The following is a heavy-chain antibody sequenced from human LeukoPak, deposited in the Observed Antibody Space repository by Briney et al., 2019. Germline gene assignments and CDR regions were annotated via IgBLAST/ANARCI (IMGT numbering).Heavy chain of an antibody. J-gene: IGHJ4*02. V-gene: IGHV4-34*01. CDR1: GGSFSGYY. Sequence: PSETLSLTCAVYGGSFSGYYWSWIRQPPGKGLEWIGEINHSGSTNYNPSLKSRVTISVDTSKNQFSLKLSSVTAADTAVYYCARVVTVATIYIDYWGQGTLVTVSS. CDR3: ARVVTVATIYIDY. D-gene: IGHD5-12*01. CDR2: INHSGST.